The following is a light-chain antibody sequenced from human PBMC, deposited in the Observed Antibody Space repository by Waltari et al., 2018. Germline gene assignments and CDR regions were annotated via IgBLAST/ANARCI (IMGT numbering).Light chain of an antibody. Sequence: EIVLTQSPATLSLSPGERATLSCRASQSVSSYLAWYQQKPGEAPRLRIYDAFNRATGIPARFSGSGSGTDFTLTISSLEPEDFAVYYCQQRSKWPLTFGPGTKVDIK. CDR1: QSVSSY. J-gene: IGKJ3*01. V-gene: IGKV3-11*01. CDR3: QQRSKWPLT. CDR2: DAF.